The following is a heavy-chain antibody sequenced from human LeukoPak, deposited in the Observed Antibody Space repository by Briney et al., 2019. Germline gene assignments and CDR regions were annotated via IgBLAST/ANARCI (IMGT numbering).Heavy chain of an antibody. CDR3: ARAGGSYSLYDY. CDR1: GGTFSSYA. J-gene: IGHJ4*02. V-gene: IGHV1-69*01. CDR2: IIPIFGTA. D-gene: IGHD1-26*01. Sequence: SVKVSCKASGGTFSSYAISWVRQAPGQGLEWMGGIIPIFGTANYAQKFQGRVTITADGSTSTAYMELSSLRSEDTAVYYCARAGGSYSLYDYWGQGTLVTVSS.